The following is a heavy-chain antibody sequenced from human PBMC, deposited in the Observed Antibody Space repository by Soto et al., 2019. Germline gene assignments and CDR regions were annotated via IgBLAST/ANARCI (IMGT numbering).Heavy chain of an antibody. J-gene: IGHJ6*02. Sequence: GESLKISCKGSGYSFTKYWISWVRQMPGKGLEWMGRIDPSDSYINYSPSFQGHVTISADKSINTAYLQWSSLRASDTAIYYCARHYICRGGDCYYYYGMDVWGQGTTVTVSS. CDR1: GYSFTKYW. CDR2: IDPSDSYI. V-gene: IGHV5-10-1*01. D-gene: IGHD2-21*02. CDR3: ARHYICRGGDCYYYYGMDV.